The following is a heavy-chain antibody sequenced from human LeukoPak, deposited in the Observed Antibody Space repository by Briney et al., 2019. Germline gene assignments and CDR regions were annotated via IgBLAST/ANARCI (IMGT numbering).Heavy chain of an antibody. CDR1: GFTFSSYG. CDR2: ISYDGSNK. D-gene: IGHD6-19*01. V-gene: IGHV3-30*18. J-gene: IGHJ4*02. Sequence: PGGSLRLSCAASGFTFSSYGMHWVRQAPGKGLEWVAVISYDGSNKYYADSVKGRFTISRDNSKNTLYLQMNSPRAEDTAVYYCAKATPGSGWTYWGQGTLVTVSS. CDR3: AKATPGSGWTY.